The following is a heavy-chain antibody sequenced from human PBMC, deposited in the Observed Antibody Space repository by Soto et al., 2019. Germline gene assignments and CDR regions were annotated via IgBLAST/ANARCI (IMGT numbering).Heavy chain of an antibody. V-gene: IGHV1-3*01. CDR2: INVGNGNT. J-gene: IGHJ6*02. D-gene: IGHD4-17*01. CDR3: ARVHSTVTTFRRTEYYYYYGMDV. CDR1: GYTFTTYA. Sequence: ASVKVSCKASGYTFTTYALHWVRQAPGQSHEWMGGINVGNGNTKYSQKLQARGTITRDTSASTAYTELSSLRSDDTAVYYCARVHSTVTTFRRTEYYYYYGMDVCGQGTTVTVSS.